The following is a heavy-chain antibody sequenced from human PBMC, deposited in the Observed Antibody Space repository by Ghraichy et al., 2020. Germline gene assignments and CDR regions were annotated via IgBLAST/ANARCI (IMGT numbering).Heavy chain of an antibody. J-gene: IGHJ3*02. CDR3: ARGRDDAFDI. CDR2: IFYSGSV. V-gene: IGHV4-28*02. Sequence: CAVSGFSISNPHWWGWIRQPPGKGLEWIGYIFYSGSVYYNLSLHSRVSMSVDTSRNQFSLKLTSVTAVDTAVYYCARGRDDAFDIWGQGTVVTVSS. CDR1: GFSISNPHW.